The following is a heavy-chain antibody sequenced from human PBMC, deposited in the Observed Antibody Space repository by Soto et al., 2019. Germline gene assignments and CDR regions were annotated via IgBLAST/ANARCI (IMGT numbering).Heavy chain of an antibody. CDR3: ARIYYDSSGYGGKAFDI. J-gene: IGHJ3*02. Sequence: GGSLRLSCAASGFTFSTYWMHWVRQAPGKGLVWVSRINSDGSSTNYADSVKGRFTISRDNAKNTAYLQMNSLRAEDTAVYYCARIYYDSSGYGGKAFDIWGQGTMVTVAS. V-gene: IGHV3-74*01. CDR1: GFTFSTYW. CDR2: INSDGSST. D-gene: IGHD3-22*01.